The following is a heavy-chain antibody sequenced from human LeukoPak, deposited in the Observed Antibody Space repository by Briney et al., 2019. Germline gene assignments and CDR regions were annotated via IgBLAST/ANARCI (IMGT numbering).Heavy chain of an antibody. CDR1: GVTFSSYA. Sequence: GGSLRLSCAASGVTFSSYAMSWVRQAPAKGLEWVSAISGSGGSTYYADSVKGRFTISRDNSKNTLYLQMNSLRAEDTAVYYCAKQSGSTVIHRYDYWGQGTLVTVSS. J-gene: IGHJ4*02. V-gene: IGHV3-23*01. D-gene: IGHD2-21*01. CDR3: AKQSGSTVIHRYDY. CDR2: ISGSGGST.